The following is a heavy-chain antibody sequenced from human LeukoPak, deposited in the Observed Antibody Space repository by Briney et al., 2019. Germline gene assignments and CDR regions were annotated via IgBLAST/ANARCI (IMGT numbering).Heavy chain of an antibody. CDR1: GYTFTSYD. CDR2: ISAYNGDT. Sequence: ASVKVSCKASGYTFTSYDINWVRPAPGQGLEWLGWISAYNGDTNSAQKLQGRVTMTTDTSTSTAYMDLRSLTSDDTAVYYCARDRLLDSSRVFDYWGQGTLVTVSS. D-gene: IGHD6-13*01. J-gene: IGHJ4*02. V-gene: IGHV1-18*01. CDR3: ARDRLLDSSRVFDY.